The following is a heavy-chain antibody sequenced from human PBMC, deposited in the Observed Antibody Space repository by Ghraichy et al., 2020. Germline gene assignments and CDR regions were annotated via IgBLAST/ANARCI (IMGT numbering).Heavy chain of an antibody. CDR2: INPNRRGT. Sequence: ASVKVSCKASGYIVTDYYIHWVRQAPGQGLEWLGWINPNRRGTSSPQRFQGRVTMTSDTSIGTVYMELSSLTSDDTAVYYCASSLGTTVTTFWLDPWGQGTLVTGSS. CDR1: GYIVTDYY. V-gene: IGHV1-2*02. J-gene: IGHJ5*02. D-gene: IGHD4-17*01. CDR3: ASSLGTTVTTFWLDP.